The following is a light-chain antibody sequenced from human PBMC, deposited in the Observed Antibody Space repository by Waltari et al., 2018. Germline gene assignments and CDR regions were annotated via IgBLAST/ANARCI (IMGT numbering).Light chain of an antibody. J-gene: IGKJ2*01. CDR1: QGISSY. Sequence: DIQLTQSPSFLSASVGDRVTITCRASQGISSYLAWYQQRPGKAPKIMIYSASTLESGGPSRFSGSGSGTEFTLTISSLQPEDFATYYCQQFSSYPYTFGQGTKLEFK. CDR2: SAS. V-gene: IGKV1-9*01. CDR3: QQFSSYPYT.